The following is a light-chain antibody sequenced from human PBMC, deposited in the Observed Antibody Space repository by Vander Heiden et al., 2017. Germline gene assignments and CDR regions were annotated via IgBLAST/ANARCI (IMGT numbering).Light chain of an antibody. CDR1: KLGDKY. Sequence: SYELTQPPSASFSPGQTASITCTGDKLGDKYACWYQQKPGQSPVLVIYQDSKRPSGIPERFSGSNSGNTATLTISETQAMDEADYYCQAWDSSTAVFGGGTKLTVL. CDR3: QAWDSSTAV. V-gene: IGLV3-1*01. J-gene: IGLJ2*01. CDR2: QDS.